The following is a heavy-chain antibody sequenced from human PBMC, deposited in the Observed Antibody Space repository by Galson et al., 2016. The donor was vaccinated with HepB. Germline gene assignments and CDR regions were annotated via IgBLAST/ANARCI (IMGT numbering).Heavy chain of an antibody. D-gene: IGHD3-16*01. Sequence: SLRLSCAASGFTFSTYAMTWVRQAPGKGLEWVSGISGSGNSLYYADSVKGRFTISRDDAENTVFLQMNSLRPEDTAVYYCTKDQFAGLGYFDHWGQGTVVTVSS. CDR3: TKDQFAGLGYFDH. V-gene: IGHV3-23*01. CDR2: ISGSGNSL. CDR1: GFTFSTYA. J-gene: IGHJ4*02.